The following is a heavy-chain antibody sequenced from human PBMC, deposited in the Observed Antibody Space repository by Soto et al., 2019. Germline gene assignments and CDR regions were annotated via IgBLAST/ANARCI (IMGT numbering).Heavy chain of an antibody. V-gene: IGHV1-18*01. CDR3: ARISQSDFWSGYYYFFDY. J-gene: IGHJ4*02. CDR1: GYTFTDYG. CDR2: ITAFNGNT. D-gene: IGHD3-3*01. Sequence: QVHLVQSGAEVEKPGASVKVSCQASGYTFTDYGISWVRQAPGQGLQWMGWITAFNGNTKYAQQFQGRVTMTTDTSTSTAYMERRSLESDDTAVYYCARISQSDFWSGYYYFFDYWGQGTLVTVSS.